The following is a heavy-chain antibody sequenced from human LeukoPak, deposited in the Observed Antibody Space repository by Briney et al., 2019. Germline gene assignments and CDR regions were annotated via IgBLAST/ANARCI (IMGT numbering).Heavy chain of an antibody. V-gene: IGHV3-11*04. D-gene: IGHD6-6*01. J-gene: IGHJ3*02. CDR3: ARGPSIAARYDAFDI. CDR2: ISSSGNTI. Sequence: KTGGSLRLSCAASGFTFSNAWMSWVRQAPGKGLEWVSYISSSGNTISYADSVKGRFTISRDNAKNSLYLQVISLRAEDTAVYYCARGPSIAARYDAFDIWGQGTMVTVSS. CDR1: GFTFSNAW.